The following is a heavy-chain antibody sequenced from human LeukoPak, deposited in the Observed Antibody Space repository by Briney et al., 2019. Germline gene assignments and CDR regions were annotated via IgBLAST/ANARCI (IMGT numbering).Heavy chain of an antibody. Sequence: SQTLSLTCAVSGGSISSGGYSWSWIRQPPGKGLEWIGYIYHSGSTYYNPSLKSRVTISVDRSKNQFSLKLSSVTAADTAVYYCAWYYGSGSYHFDYWGQGTLVTVSS. CDR3: AWYYGSGSYHFDY. D-gene: IGHD3-10*01. CDR2: IYHSGST. J-gene: IGHJ4*02. V-gene: IGHV4-30-2*01. CDR1: GGSISSGGYS.